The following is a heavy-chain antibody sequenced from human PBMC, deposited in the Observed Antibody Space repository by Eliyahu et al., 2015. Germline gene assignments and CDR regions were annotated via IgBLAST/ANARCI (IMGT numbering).Heavy chain of an antibody. V-gene: IGHV1-3*01. CDR1: GYXFXSXA. CDR2: INAGNGNT. Sequence: QVQLVQSGAXXKKPGXSVKVSCKASGYXFXSXAMXWVRQAPGQRLEWMGWINAGNGNTKYSQKFQGRVTITRDTSASTAYMELSSLRSEDTAVYYCARDCSGGSCYSDAFDIWGQGTMVTVSS. D-gene: IGHD2-15*01. CDR3: ARDCSGGSCYSDAFDI. J-gene: IGHJ3*02.